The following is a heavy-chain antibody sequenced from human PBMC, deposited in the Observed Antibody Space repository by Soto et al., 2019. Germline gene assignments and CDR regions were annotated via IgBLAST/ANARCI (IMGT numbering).Heavy chain of an antibody. D-gene: IGHD1-20*01. CDR1: GFTFHAFA. V-gene: IGHV3-9*01. CDR3: AKDKGYNWNDVAAFDI. Sequence: VQLVESGGGLVQPGKSLRLSCAASGFTFHAFAMHWVRQAPGKGLEWVSGISWNSGSMGYADSVNGRVIISRDNAMNSLYLQMNSLRAEDTALYYCAKDKGYNWNDVAAFDIWGQGTMVTVSS. CDR2: ISWNSGSM. J-gene: IGHJ3*02.